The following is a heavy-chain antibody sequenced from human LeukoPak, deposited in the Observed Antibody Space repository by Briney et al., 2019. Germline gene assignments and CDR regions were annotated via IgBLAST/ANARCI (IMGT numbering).Heavy chain of an antibody. CDR3: ANYDSSSYFYSSFDY. CDR2: ISGSGGST. Sequence: GGSLRLSCAASGFTFSSYAMSWVRQAPGKGLEWVTGISGSGGSTYYADSVKGRFTVSRDNSKNTLHLQMNSLRAEDTAVYYCANYDSSSYFYSSFDYWGQGTLVTVSS. D-gene: IGHD3-22*01. J-gene: IGHJ4*02. V-gene: IGHV3-23*01. CDR1: GFTFSSYA.